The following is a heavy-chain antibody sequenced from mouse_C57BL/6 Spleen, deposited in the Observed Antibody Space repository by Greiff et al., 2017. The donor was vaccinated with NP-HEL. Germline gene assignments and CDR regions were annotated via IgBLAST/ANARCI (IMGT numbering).Heavy chain of an antibody. D-gene: IGHD2-3*01. CDR3: ARGDGYSGMDY. CDR2: IYPRSGNT. J-gene: IGHJ4*01. V-gene: IGHV1-81*01. CDR1: GYTFTSYG. Sequence: QVQLKQSGAELARPGASVKLSCKASGYTFTSYGISWVKQRTGQGLEWIGEIYPRSGNTYYNEKFKGKATLTADKSSSTAYMELRSLTSEDSAVYFCARGDGYSGMDYWGQGTSVTVSS.